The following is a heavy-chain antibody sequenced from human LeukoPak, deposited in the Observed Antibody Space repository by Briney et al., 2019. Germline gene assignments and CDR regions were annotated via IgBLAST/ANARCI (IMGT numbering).Heavy chain of an antibody. CDR2: IIPIFGTA. J-gene: IGHJ6*02. Sequence: GASVKVSCKASGGTFSSYAISWVRQAPGQGLEWMGGIIPIFGTANYAQKFQGRVTITADESTSTAYMELRSLRSDDTAVYYCARGLMITFGRGVVKEEYYYSGMDVWGQGTTVTVSS. CDR3: ARGLMITFGRGVVKEEYYYSGMDV. D-gene: IGHD3-16*01. CDR1: GGTFSSYA. V-gene: IGHV1-69*13.